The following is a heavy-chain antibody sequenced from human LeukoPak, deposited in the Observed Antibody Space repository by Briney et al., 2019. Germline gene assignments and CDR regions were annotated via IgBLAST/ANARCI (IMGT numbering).Heavy chain of an antibody. D-gene: IGHD4-17*01. Sequence: GGSLRLSCAASGFTFSDFPMIWVRQAPGKGLEWVSYISSSGSTIYYADSVKGRFTISRDNAKNSLYLQMNSLRAEDTAVYYCAREGALTVTKDAFDIWGQGTMVTVSS. J-gene: IGHJ3*02. V-gene: IGHV3-48*03. CDR2: ISSSGSTI. CDR3: AREGALTVTKDAFDI. CDR1: GFTFSDFP.